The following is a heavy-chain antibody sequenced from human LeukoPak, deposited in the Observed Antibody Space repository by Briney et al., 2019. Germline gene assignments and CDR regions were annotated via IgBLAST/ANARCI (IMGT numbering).Heavy chain of an antibody. Sequence: ETLSLTCTVSGGSISSGGYSWSWVRQAPGKGLEWVSAISGSGGSTYYADSVKGRFTISRDNSKNTLYLQMNSLRAEDTAVYYCAKADRYYGSGSYYSNFDYWGQGTLVTVSS. J-gene: IGHJ4*02. V-gene: IGHV3-23*01. CDR2: ISGSGGST. D-gene: IGHD3-10*01. CDR3: AKADRYYGSGSYYSNFDY. CDR1: GGSISSGGYS.